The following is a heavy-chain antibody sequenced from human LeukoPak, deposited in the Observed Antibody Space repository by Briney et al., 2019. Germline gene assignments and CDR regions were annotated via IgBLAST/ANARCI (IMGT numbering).Heavy chain of an antibody. D-gene: IGHD2-2*01. V-gene: IGHV1-46*01. J-gene: IGHJ6*03. CDR2: INPSRGST. CDR3: ARDGDCSSTSCPRGYYYYYYMDV. Sequence: ASVKVSCKASGYTFINYSVQWVRQAPGQGLEWMGIINPSRGSTSYPQKFQGRVTITADESTSTAYMELSRLRSDDTAVYYCARDGDCSSTSCPRGYYYYYYMDVWGKGTTVTVSS. CDR1: GYTFINYS.